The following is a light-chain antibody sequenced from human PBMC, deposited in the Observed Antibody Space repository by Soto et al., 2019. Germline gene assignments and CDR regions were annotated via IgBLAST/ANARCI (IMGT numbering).Light chain of an antibody. CDR1: LSVSSNY. V-gene: IGKV3-20*01. CDR2: GAS. Sequence: EIVLTQSPGTLSLSPGERATLSCRASLSVSSNYLAWYQQKLGQAPRLLIYGASSRATGIPDRFSGSGSGTDFTLTISRLEPEDFAVYYCQQYSNSPGTFGQGTKVDIK. J-gene: IGKJ1*01. CDR3: QQYSNSPGT.